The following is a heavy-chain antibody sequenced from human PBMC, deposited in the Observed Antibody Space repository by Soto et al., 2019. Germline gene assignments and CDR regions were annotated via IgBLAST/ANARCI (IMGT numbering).Heavy chain of an antibody. CDR2: ISYDGSNK. CDR1: GFPFTSYG. J-gene: IGHJ4*02. Sequence: QVQLVESGGGVVQPGRSLRLSCAASGFPFTSYGMHWVREGPGKGLEWVAVISYDGSNKFYADSVKGRFTISSDNSKHTLYLQMNSLRPEDTALYYCVGGQYYFDSRGQGTLVIVSS. CDR3: VGGQYYFDS. D-gene: IGHD3-10*01. V-gene: IGHV3-30*03.